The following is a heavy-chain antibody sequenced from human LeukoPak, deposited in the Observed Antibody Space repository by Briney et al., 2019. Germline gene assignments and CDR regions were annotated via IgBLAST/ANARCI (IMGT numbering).Heavy chain of an antibody. CDR1: GFTFSSHE. V-gene: IGHV3-48*03. CDR2: ISTSGNTI. D-gene: IGHD6-19*01. J-gene: IGHJ4*02. CDR3: ARGPLIAVTGTGY. Sequence: GGSLRLSCAASGFTFSSHEMNWVRQAPGKGLEWVSYISTSGNTIYYADSVKGRFTMSRDNAKKSLFLQMDRLRADDTAVYHCARGPLIAVTGTGYWGQGTLVTVSS.